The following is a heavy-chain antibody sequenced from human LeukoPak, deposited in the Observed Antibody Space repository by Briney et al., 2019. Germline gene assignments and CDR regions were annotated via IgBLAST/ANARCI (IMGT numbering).Heavy chain of an antibody. Sequence: GGSLRLSCAASGFTFSSYAMSWVRQAPGKGLEWVSAISGSGGSTYYADSVKGRFTISRDNSKNTLYLRMNSLRAEDTAVYYCAKYKPNYSRYQLPSRVYFDYWGQGTLVTVSS. D-gene: IGHD2-2*01. CDR1: GFTFSSYA. CDR2: ISGSGGST. J-gene: IGHJ4*02. V-gene: IGHV3-23*01. CDR3: AKYKPNYSRYQLPSRVYFDY.